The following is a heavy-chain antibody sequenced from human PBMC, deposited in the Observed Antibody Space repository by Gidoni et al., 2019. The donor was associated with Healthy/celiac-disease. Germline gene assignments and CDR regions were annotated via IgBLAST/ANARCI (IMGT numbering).Heavy chain of an antibody. V-gene: IGHV3-23*04. CDR3: AKDRLPGIAAAGLSGWFDP. J-gene: IGHJ5*02. Sequence: EVQLVASGGGLVKPGGCLRLHCAASGFPFSSSARSWVRQAPGKGLAWVSAISGSGGSTYYADSVKGRFTISRDNSKNTLYLQMNSLRAEDTAVYYCAKDRLPGIAAAGLSGWFDPWGQGTLVTVSS. CDR2: ISGSGGST. CDR1: GFPFSSSA. D-gene: IGHD6-13*01.